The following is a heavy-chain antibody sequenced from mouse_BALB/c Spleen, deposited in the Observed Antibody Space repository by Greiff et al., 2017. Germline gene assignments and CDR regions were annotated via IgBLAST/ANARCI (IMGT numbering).Heavy chain of an antibody. J-gene: IGHJ3*01. CDR1: GYTFTDYN. Sequence: EVQLQQSGPELVKPGASVKISCKASGYTFTDYNMHWVKQSHGKSLEWIGYIYPYNGGTGYNQKFKSKATLTVDNSSSTAYMELRSLTSEDSAVYYCARPYYGNYVPFAYWGQGTLVTVSA. D-gene: IGHD2-10*01. V-gene: IGHV1S29*02. CDR2: IYPYNGGT. CDR3: ARPYYGNYVPFAY.